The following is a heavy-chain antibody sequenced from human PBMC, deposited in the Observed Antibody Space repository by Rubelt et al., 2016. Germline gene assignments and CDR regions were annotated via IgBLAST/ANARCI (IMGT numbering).Heavy chain of an antibody. CDR3: AREITPADLD. V-gene: IGHV3-30*04. CDR1: GFTFSSYA. D-gene: IGHD2-2*01. CDR2: ISYDGSNK. Sequence: VQLVESGGGVVRPGGSLRLSCAASGFTFSSYAMHWVRQAPGKGLEWVAVISYDGSNKYYADSVKGRLTISGENSKNTLYLQMNSLRAEDTAVYYCAREITPADLDWGQGTLVTVSS. J-gene: IGHJ4*02.